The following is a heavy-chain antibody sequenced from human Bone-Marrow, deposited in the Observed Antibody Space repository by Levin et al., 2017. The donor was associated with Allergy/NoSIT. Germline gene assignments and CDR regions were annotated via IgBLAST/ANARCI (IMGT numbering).Heavy chain of an antibody. CDR2: IYHNGDT. CDR3: ARSSGGSRSSRRYLHH. V-gene: IGHV4-39*01. J-gene: IGHJ1*01. D-gene: IGHD2-15*01. CDR1: GASVSSTNYY. Sequence: PSETLSLTCSVSGASVSSTNYYWGWVRQSPGTGLEWIASIYHNGDTYYNPSLKSRVLILADTSKNQFSLRLTSVTAAATAVDYCARSSGGSRSSRRYLHHWGQGTLVTVSS.